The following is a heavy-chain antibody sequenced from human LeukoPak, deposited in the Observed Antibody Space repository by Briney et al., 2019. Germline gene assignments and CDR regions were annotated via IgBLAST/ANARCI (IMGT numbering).Heavy chain of an antibody. CDR3: ARDLGQYYDTSDNWFDP. V-gene: IGHV3-74*01. CDR1: GFTFSSYG. CDR2: INSDGINT. Sequence: GGSLGLSCAASGFTFSSYGMHWVRQAPGKGLVWVSRINSDGINTSYADSVKGRFTISRDNAKNTLNLQMNSLRAEDTAVYYCARDLGQYYDTSDNWFDPWGQGTLVTVSS. J-gene: IGHJ5*02. D-gene: IGHD3-22*01.